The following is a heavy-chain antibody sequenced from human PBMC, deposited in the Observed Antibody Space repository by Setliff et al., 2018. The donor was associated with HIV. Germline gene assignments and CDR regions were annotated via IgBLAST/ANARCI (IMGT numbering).Heavy chain of an antibody. CDR1: GSIVSSSY. J-gene: IGHJ4*02. Sequence: TSETLSLTCTVSGGSIVSSSYMAWVRQAPGKGLEWVSTIYSDGSTYHRDSVKGRFTLSRDNSKNTVYLQVGSLRPDDTAMYYCARSRPYNSALDYWGQGTLVTVSS. V-gene: IGHV3-66*02. D-gene: IGHD6-25*01. CDR3: ARSRPYNSALDY. CDR2: IYSDGST.